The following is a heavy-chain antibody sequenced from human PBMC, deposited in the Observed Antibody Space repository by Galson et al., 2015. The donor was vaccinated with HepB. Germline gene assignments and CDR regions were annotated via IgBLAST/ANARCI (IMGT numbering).Heavy chain of an antibody. J-gene: IGHJ4*02. CDR2: ISSDGGST. D-gene: IGHD3-10*01. Sequence: SLRLSCAASGLTFSTYWMHWVRQAPGKGLVWVARISSDGGSTDYTDSVKGRFTISRDNAKNTLYLQMNSLRAEDTAVYYCARDSDSYVSGTYYKQFDYWGRGTLVTVSS. CDR3: ARDSDSYVSGTYYKQFDY. CDR1: GLTFSTYW. V-gene: IGHV3-74*01.